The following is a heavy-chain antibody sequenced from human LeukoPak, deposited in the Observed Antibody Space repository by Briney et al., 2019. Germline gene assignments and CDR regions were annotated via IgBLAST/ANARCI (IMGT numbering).Heavy chain of an antibody. J-gene: IGHJ5*02. CDR2: INPNSGGT. V-gene: IGHV1-2*02. CDR3: ARDLGIAVAGTGVGWFDP. CDR1: GYTFTKYY. Sequence: ASVKVSCKASGYTFTKYYIHWVRQALGQGLEWMGWINPNSGGTNYAQKFQGRVTMTRDTSISTAYMELSRLRSDDTAVYYCARDLGIAVAGTGVGWFDPWGQGTLVTVSS. D-gene: IGHD6-19*01.